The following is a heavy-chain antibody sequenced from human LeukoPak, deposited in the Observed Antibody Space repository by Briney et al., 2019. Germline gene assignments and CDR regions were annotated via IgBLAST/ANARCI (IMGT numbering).Heavy chain of an antibody. Sequence: SETLSLTCVVSGYSISSGYYWGWIRQPPGKGLEYIGSIYHSGNTYYNPSLKSRVTISVDTSKNQFSLKLRSVTAADAAVYYCARRGYGSGSFNRYYFDYWGQGTLVTVSS. V-gene: IGHV4-38-2*01. CDR2: IYHSGNT. J-gene: IGHJ4*02. CDR1: GYSISSGYY. CDR3: ARRGYGSGSFNRYYFDY. D-gene: IGHD3-10*01.